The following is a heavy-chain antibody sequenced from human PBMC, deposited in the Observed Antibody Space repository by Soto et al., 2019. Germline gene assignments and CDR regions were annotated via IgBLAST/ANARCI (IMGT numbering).Heavy chain of an antibody. CDR1: GFTFSSYA. J-gene: IGHJ3*02. V-gene: IGHV3-30-3*01. Sequence: QVQLVESGGGVVQPGRSLRLSCAASGFTFSSYAMHWVRQAPGKGLEWVAVISYDGSNKYYADSVKGRFTISRDNSKNTLYLQMNSLRAEDTAVYYCARGSSYRCGRDAFDIWGQGTMVTVSS. D-gene: IGHD3-16*02. CDR2: ISYDGSNK. CDR3: ARGSSYRCGRDAFDI.